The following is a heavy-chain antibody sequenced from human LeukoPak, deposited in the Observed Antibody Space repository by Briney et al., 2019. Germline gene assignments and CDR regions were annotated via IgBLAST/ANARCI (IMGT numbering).Heavy chain of an antibody. CDR3: ARDLINIVVVPATTLDNWFDP. D-gene: IGHD2-2*01. CDR2: ISSSSSTI. Sequence: GGSLRLSCAASGFTFSGYSMNWVRQAPGKGLEWVSYISSSSSTIYYADSVKGRFTISRDNAKNSLYLQMNSLRAEDTAVYYCARDLINIVVVPATTLDNWFDPWGQGTLVTVSS. J-gene: IGHJ5*02. CDR1: GFTFSGYS. V-gene: IGHV3-48*04.